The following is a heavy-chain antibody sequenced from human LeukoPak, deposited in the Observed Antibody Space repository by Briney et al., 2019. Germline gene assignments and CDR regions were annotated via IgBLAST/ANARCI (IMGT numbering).Heavy chain of an antibody. Sequence: GGSLRLSCAASGFDFDDYDMSWVRQAPGKGLEWVSGINWNGGSTGYGDSVKGRFTISRDNAKNSLYLQMNSLRAEDTAVYYCARDRRYYDILTGRDAFDIWGQGTMVTVSS. CDR3: ARDRRYYDILTGRDAFDI. V-gene: IGHV3-20*04. CDR2: INWNGGST. D-gene: IGHD3-9*01. J-gene: IGHJ3*02. CDR1: GFDFDDYD.